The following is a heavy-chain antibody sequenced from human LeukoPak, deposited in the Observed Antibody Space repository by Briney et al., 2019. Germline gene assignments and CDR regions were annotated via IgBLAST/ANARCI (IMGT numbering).Heavy chain of an antibody. V-gene: IGHV4-39*01. J-gene: IGHJ4*02. CDR1: GGSISSSSYY. CDR2: IYYSGST. Sequence: SETLSLTCTVSGGSISSSSYYWGWIRQPPGKGLEWIGSIYYSGSTYYNPSLKTRVTISADTSKNQFSLRLSSVTAADTAVYYCARATYYDYVWGSYRLTYYFDYWGQGTLVTVSS. CDR3: ARATYYDYVWGSYRLTYYFDY. D-gene: IGHD3-16*02.